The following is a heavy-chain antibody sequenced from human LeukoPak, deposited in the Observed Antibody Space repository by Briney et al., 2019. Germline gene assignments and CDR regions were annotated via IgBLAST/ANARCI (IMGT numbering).Heavy chain of an antibody. CDR1: GFTFADYG. CDR3: ARGSYYYDSSGYYYDY. Sequence: PGGSMRLSCAASGFTFADYGMSWVRQAPGKGLEWVSGINWIGGSTGYADSVKGRFTIPRDNAKNTLYLQMNSLRAEDTALYYCARGSYYYDSSGYYYDYWGQGTLVTVSS. V-gene: IGHV3-20*04. D-gene: IGHD3-22*01. J-gene: IGHJ4*02. CDR2: INWIGGST.